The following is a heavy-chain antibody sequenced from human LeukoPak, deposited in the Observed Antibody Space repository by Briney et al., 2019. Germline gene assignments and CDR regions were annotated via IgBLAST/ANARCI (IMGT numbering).Heavy chain of an antibody. D-gene: IGHD3-10*01. CDR3: ARAAGSGSSIGY. V-gene: IGHV1-2*02. CDR2: INPNSGGT. Sequence: ASVKVSCKASGYTFTSYYMHWVRQAPGQGLEWMGWINPNSGGTNYAQKFQGRVTMTRDTSISTAYMELSRLRSDDTAVYYCARAAGSGSSIGYWGQGTLVTVSS. J-gene: IGHJ4*02. CDR1: GYTFTSYY.